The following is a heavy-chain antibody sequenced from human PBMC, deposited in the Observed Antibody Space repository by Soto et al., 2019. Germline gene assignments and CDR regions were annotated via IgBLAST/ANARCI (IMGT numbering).Heavy chain of an antibody. Sequence: GGSLGLSCAASGFTFSTFDMSWVRQPPGKGLEWVSVISGRDDSANYADSVKGRFTISKDKSSNTLYLKMNNLRAEDTAVYYCVKGAWLDYWGQGTLVTVSS. V-gene: IGHV3-23*01. CDR3: VKGAWLDY. CDR1: GFTFSTFD. J-gene: IGHJ4*02. D-gene: IGHD6-19*01. CDR2: ISGRDDSA.